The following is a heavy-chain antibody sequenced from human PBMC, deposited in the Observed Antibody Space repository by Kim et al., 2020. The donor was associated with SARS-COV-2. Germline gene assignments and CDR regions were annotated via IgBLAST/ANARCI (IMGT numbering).Heavy chain of an antibody. CDR2: ISAYNGNT. D-gene: IGHD3-16*01. Sequence: ASVKVSCKASGYTFTSYVISWVRQAPGQGLEWMGWISAYNGNTNYAQNLQGRVTMTTDTSTSTAYMELRSLRSDDTAVYYCARFTFGGYYYGMDVGRQGTRVTVSS. V-gene: IGHV1-18*01. CDR3: ARFTFGGYYYGMDV. J-gene: IGHJ6*02. CDR1: GYTFTSYV.